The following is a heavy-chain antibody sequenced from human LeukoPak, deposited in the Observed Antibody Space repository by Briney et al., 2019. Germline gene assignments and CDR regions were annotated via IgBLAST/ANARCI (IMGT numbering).Heavy chain of an antibody. D-gene: IGHD3-22*01. CDR3: ARMRDYYDGSAYQVGFDY. J-gene: IGHJ4*02. CDR2: IFHSGST. CDR1: GGSISRSNW. V-gene: IGHV4-4*02. Sequence: SETLSLTCAVSGGSISRSNWWSWVRQPPGKGLEWIGDIFHSGSTNYNPSLKSRVTISVDTTKNQFSLKLSSVTAADTAVYYCARMRDYYDGSAYQVGFDYWGQGTLVIVSS.